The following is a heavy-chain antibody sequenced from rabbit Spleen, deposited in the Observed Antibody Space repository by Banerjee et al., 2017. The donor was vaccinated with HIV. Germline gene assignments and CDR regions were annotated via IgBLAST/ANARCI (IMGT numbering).Heavy chain of an antibody. Sequence: QSLEESGGGLVKPGASLTHTCKASGVSFNSGYDMCWVRQAPGKGLEWIRCIDTGSGGIYYANWARGRFPITKPSSTTVTLEMTSLTVADTTPYFCARYTGSSFSSYGMDLWGPGTLVTV. CDR3: ARYTGSSFSSYGMDL. D-gene: IGHD8-1*01. V-gene: IGHV1S40*01. CDR2: IDTGSGGI. CDR1: GVSFNSGYD. J-gene: IGHJ6*01.